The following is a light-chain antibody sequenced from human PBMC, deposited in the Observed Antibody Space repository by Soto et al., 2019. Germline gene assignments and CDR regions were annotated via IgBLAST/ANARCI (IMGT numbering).Light chain of an antibody. CDR2: EGS. CDR3: CSYAGSSTSV. Sequence: QSVLTQPASVSGSPGQSITISCTGTSSDVGSYNLVSWYQQHPGKAPKFMIYEGSKRPSGVSIRFSGSKSGNTASLTISGLQAEDEADYYCCSYAGSSTSVFGGGTKLTVL. V-gene: IGLV2-23*01. J-gene: IGLJ2*01. CDR1: SSDVGSYNL.